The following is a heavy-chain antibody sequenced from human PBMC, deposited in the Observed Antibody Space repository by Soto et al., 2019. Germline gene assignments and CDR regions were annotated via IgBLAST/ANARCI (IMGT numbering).Heavy chain of an antibody. Sequence: PGGSLRLSCAASGFTFSGAAMHWVRQASGKGLEWVGRIRSKANSYATAYAASVKGRFTISREDSKNTAYLQMNSLKTEDTAVYYCTRGYCNSITCWGLDYWGQGTLVTSPQ. D-gene: IGHD2-2*01. CDR3: TRGYCNSITCWGLDY. CDR2: IRSKANSYAT. J-gene: IGHJ4*02. V-gene: IGHV3-73*01. CDR1: GFTFSGAA.